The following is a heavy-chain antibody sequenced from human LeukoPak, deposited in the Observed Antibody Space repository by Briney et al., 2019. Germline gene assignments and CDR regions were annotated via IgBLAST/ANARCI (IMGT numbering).Heavy chain of an antibody. D-gene: IGHD5-18*01. CDR1: GGSISSDY. CDR2: VYYGGST. CDR3: ARLIMGSGYTYYYHYMDV. V-gene: IGHV4-59*08. J-gene: IGHJ6*03. Sequence: SETLSLTCTVSGGSISSDYWSWIRQPPGKGLEWIGYVYYGGSTNYNPSLESRVTISVDMSKNHFSLKLSSVTAADTAVYYCARLIMGSGYTYYYHYMDVWGRGTTVTVSS.